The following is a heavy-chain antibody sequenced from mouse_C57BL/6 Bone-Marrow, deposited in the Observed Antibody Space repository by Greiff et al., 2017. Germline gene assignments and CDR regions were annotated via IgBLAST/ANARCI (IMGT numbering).Heavy chain of an antibody. Sequence: VQLKQSGAELVRPGASVKLSCTASGFNIKDDYMHWVKQRPEQGLEWIGWIDPGNGDTEYASKFQGKATITADTSSNTAYLQLSSLTSEDTAVYYCTHDGYYGDYWGQGTTLTVSS. D-gene: IGHD2-3*01. CDR1: GFNIKDDY. V-gene: IGHV14-4*01. CDR2: IDPGNGDT. CDR3: THDGYYGDY. J-gene: IGHJ2*01.